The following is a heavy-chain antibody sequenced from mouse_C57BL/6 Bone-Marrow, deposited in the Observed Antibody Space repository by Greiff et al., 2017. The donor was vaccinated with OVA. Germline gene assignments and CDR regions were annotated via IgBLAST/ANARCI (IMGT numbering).Heavy chain of an antibody. J-gene: IGHJ4*01. D-gene: IGHD1-1*01. CDR2: IYPGGGYT. CDR3: AVNYYGYAMDY. CDR1: GYTFTNYW. Sequence: QVHVKQSGAELVRPGTSVKMSCKASGYTFTNYWIGWAKQRPGHGLEWIGDIYPGGGYTNYNEKFKGKATLTADKSSSTAYMQFSSLTSEDSAIYYCAVNYYGYAMDYWGQGTSVTVSS. V-gene: IGHV1-63*01.